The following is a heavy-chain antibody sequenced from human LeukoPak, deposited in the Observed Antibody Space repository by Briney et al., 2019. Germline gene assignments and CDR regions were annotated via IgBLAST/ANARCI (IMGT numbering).Heavy chain of an antibody. CDR2: IYSGGST. CDR3: ARVAPLDYDRPLANYFDY. V-gene: IGHV3-53*01. D-gene: IGHD3-9*01. Sequence: GSLSLSCVASGFPFSSNYMSWARQAPGKGLEWVAVIYSGGSTYYADSVKGRFTISRDNSKNTLYLQMNSLRAKDTAVYYCARVAPLDYDRPLANYFDYWGQGTLVTVSS. J-gene: IGHJ4*02. CDR1: GFPFSSNY.